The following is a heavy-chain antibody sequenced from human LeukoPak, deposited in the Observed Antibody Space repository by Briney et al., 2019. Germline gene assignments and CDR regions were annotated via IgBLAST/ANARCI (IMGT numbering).Heavy chain of an antibody. D-gene: IGHD3-22*01. CDR3: ARERGYYYDSSGYHSGLDY. CDR2: IIPILGIA. J-gene: IGHJ4*02. Sequence: SVKVSCKASGGTFSSYAISWVRQAPGQGLEWMGRIIPILGIANYAQKFQGRVTITADKSTSTAYMELSSLRSEDTAVYYCARERGYYYDSSGYHSGLDYWGQGTLVTVSS. CDR1: GGTFSSYA. V-gene: IGHV1-69*04.